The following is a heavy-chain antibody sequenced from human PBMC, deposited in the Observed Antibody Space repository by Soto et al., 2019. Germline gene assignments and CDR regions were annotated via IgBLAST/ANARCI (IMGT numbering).Heavy chain of an antibody. CDR2: IYYRGNT. J-gene: IGHJ4*02. Sequence: SLTSTVSGGYSTSYYGGWIRQPPGKGLEWIGYIYYRGNTNYNPSLKSRVTISVDTPKNQFSLKLSSVTAADTAVYYCARVDTVAGHFDYWGQGTLVT. D-gene: IGHD6-19*01. CDR3: ARVDTVAGHFDY. CDR1: GGYSTSYY. V-gene: IGHV4-59*01.